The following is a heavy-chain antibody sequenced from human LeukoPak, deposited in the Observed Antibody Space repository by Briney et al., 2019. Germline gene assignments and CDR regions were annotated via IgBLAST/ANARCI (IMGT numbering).Heavy chain of an antibody. CDR3: AKDLFSGSGRAGNMDV. D-gene: IGHD3-10*01. J-gene: IGHJ6*03. CDR2: ISYDGSNK. CDR1: GFTFSSYA. Sequence: GGSLRLSCAASGFTFSSYAMHWVRQAPGKGLEWVAVISYDGSNKYYADSVKGRFTISRDNSKNTLYLQMNSLRAEDTAVYYCAKDLFSGSGRAGNMDVWGNGTTVIVSS. V-gene: IGHV3-30*04.